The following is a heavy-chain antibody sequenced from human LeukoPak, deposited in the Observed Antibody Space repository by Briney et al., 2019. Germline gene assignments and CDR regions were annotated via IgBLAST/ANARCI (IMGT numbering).Heavy chain of an antibody. CDR3: ARASSGYYYGYFQH. CDR1: GYTFTGFY. Sequence: GASVKVSCKASGYTFTGFYMHWVRQAPGQGLEWMGWINPNSGGTKYAQRFQGRVTMTRDTSINTAYMELNSLRSDDTAVYYCARASSGYYYGYFQHWGQGTLVTVSS. J-gene: IGHJ1*01. D-gene: IGHD3-22*01. V-gene: IGHV1-2*02. CDR2: INPNSGGT.